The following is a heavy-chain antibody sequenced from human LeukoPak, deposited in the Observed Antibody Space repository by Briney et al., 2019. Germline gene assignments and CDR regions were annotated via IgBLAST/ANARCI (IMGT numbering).Heavy chain of an antibody. J-gene: IGHJ4*02. CDR3: ARRAGAYSHPYDY. D-gene: IGHD4/OR15-4a*01. Sequence: PGGSLRLSCTVSGFTVSSNSMGWVRQAPGKGLEWVSFIYSGTIHYSDSVKGRFTISRDNSKNTLYLQMNSLRAEDTAVYYCARRAGAYSHPYDYWGQGTLVAVSS. CDR1: GFTVSSNS. V-gene: IGHV3-53*01. CDR2: IYSGTI.